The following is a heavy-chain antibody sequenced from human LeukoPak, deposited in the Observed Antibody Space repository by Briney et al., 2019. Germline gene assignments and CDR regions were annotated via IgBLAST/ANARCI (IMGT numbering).Heavy chain of an antibody. D-gene: IGHD3-10*01. CDR2: ISWNSGSI. V-gene: IGHV3-9*01. Sequence: GGSLRLSCAASGFTFSSYSMNWVRQAPGKGLEWVSGISWNSGSIGYADSVKGRFTISRDNAKNSLYLQMNSLRAEDTALYYCAKDLYGSGSYLDYWGQGTLVTVSS. J-gene: IGHJ4*02. CDR3: AKDLYGSGSYLDY. CDR1: GFTFSSYS.